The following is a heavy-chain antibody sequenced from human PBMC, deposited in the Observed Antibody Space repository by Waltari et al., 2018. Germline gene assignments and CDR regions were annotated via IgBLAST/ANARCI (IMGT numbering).Heavy chain of an antibody. CDR3: ARVYGNLYFDY. Sequence: QLQLQESGPGLVKPSETLSLTCAVSGDSIRNNYWTWIRQPPGKGLEWIGRISGSGGSPDCRPSLKSRVTISTDTSKNQFSLKLSSVTAADTAVYFCARVYGNLYFDYWGQGVLVTVSS. CDR2: ISGSGGSP. J-gene: IGHJ4*02. V-gene: IGHV4-4*07. D-gene: IGHD4-17*01. CDR1: GDSIRNNY.